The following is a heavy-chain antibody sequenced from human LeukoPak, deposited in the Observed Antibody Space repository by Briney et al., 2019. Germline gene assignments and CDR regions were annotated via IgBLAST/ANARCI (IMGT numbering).Heavy chain of an antibody. Sequence: SETLSLTCTVSGYSISSGYYWGWIRQPPGKGLEWIGSIHHSGSTYYNPSLKSRVTISVDTSKNQFSLKLSSVTAADTAVYYCARDLGAYYDFWSGFYMDVWGKGTTVTVSS. CDR1: GYSISSGYY. D-gene: IGHD3-3*01. J-gene: IGHJ6*03. V-gene: IGHV4-38-2*02. CDR3: ARDLGAYYDFWSGFYMDV. CDR2: IHHSGST.